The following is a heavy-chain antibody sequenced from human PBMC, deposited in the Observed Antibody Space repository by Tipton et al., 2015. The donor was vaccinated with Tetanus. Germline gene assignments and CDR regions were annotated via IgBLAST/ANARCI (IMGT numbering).Heavy chain of an antibody. CDR1: DASISNDY. D-gene: IGHD6-6*01. CDR3: AKITPASGAARPNWFDP. J-gene: IGHJ5*02. Sequence: TLSLTCTVSDASISNDYWAWIRQAPGMGLEWIGYISDRGSTDYNPSLKSRVTMSLDTSKKQFSLKLSSMTAADTAVYYCAKITPASGAARPNWFDPWGQGTLVTVSS. V-gene: IGHV4-59*01. CDR2: ISDRGST.